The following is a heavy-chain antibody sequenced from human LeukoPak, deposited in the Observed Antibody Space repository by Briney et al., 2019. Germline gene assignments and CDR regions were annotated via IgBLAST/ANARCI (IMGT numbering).Heavy chain of an antibody. J-gene: IGHJ3*02. D-gene: IGHD3-10*01. CDR1: GGSFRNYF. V-gene: IGHV4-34*01. CDR3: AGRYYYGSGVDAFDI. CDR2: INHLGNT. Sequence: QSSETLSLTCGVYGGSFRNYFWTWIRQPPGKGLEWIGEINHLGNTNYNPSLKSRVTMSIDTSNNQFSLNLSSVSAADTAVYYCAGRYYYGSGVDAFDIWGQGTMVTVSS.